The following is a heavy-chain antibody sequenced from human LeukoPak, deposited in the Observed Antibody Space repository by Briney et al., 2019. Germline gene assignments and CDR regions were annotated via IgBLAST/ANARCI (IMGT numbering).Heavy chain of an antibody. V-gene: IGHV1-69*13. Sequence: APVKVSCKASGGTFSSYAISWVRQAPGQGLEWMGGIIPIFGTANYAQKFQGRVTITADESTSTAYMELSSLRSEDTAVYYCARGFSVDYYGSGSYYPYYYYGMDVWGQGTTVTVSS. CDR3: ARGFSVDYYGSGSYYPYYYYGMDV. D-gene: IGHD3-10*01. CDR1: GGTFSSYA. J-gene: IGHJ6*02. CDR2: IIPIFGTA.